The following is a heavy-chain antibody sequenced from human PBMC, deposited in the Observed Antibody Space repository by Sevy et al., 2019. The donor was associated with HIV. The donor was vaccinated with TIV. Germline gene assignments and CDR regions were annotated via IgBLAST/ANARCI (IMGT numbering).Heavy chain of an antibody. CDR1: GYTFTSYF. V-gene: IGHV1-46*01. Sequence: ASVKVSCKASGYTFTSYFIHWVRQAPGQGLEWMGVINPSSGTTGYSQKFQGRLTMTRATSTRTVYMEVSSLRSDDTAMYYCARDPEMYYDGTSGYPDFWGQGTLVTVSS. D-gene: IGHD3-22*01. J-gene: IGHJ4*02. CDR2: INPSSGTT. CDR3: ARDPEMYYDGTSGYPDF.